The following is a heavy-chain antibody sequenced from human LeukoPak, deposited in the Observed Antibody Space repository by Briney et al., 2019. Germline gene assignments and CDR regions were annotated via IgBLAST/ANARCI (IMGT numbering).Heavy chain of an antibody. Sequence: GGSLRLSCSAYRFTFSSYWMHWVRQAPGKGLVWLSRINSDGSSTSYADSVKGRFTISRDNAKNTLYLQMNSLRAEDTAVYYCARSHKRNLDAFDMWGQGTMVTVYS. CDR3: ARSHKRNLDAFDM. CDR1: RFTFSSYW. J-gene: IGHJ3*02. CDR2: INSDGSST. V-gene: IGHV3-74*01.